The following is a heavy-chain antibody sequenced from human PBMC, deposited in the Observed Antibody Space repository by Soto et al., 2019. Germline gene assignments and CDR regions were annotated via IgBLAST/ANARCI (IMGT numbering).Heavy chain of an antibody. J-gene: IGHJ5*02. CDR1: GYTFTTFW. CDR3: VRDGSKTLRAWFDP. CDR2: VYATGTT. V-gene: IGHV5-10-1*01. Sequence: GESLKISCTGFGYTFTTFWISWVRQMPGKGLEWMGRVYATGTTDYNPSLRSRVAMSVDISRKTFSLRLTSVTAADTGMYYCVRDGSKTLRAWFDPWGQGKLVTVSS. D-gene: IGHD3-10*01.